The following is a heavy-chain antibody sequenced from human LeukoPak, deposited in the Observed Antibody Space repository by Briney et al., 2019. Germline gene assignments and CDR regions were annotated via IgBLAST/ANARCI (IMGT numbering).Heavy chain of an antibody. Sequence: ASVKVSCKASGYTFTGYYMHWVRQAPGQGLEWMGRINPNSGGTNYAQKFQGRVTMTRDTSISTAYMEPSRLRSDDTAVYYCARDLGNYYGSGSARFDPWGQGTLVTVSS. J-gene: IGHJ5*02. CDR2: INPNSGGT. D-gene: IGHD3-10*01. CDR3: ARDLGNYYGSGSARFDP. CDR1: GYTFTGYY. V-gene: IGHV1-2*06.